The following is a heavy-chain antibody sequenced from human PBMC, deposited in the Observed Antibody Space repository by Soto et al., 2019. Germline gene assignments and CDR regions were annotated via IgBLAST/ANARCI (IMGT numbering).Heavy chain of an antibody. Sequence: QVQLVQSGAEVKKPGSSVKVSCKASGGTFSSYAISWVRQAPGQGLEWMGGIIPVFGTGIYAQKFQGRVTITADKPTTTAYMELSSLRSEDTAVYFCARVGGTGGYTYGLDYWGQGTLVTVSS. D-gene: IGHD5-18*01. CDR3: ARVGGTGGYTYGLDY. CDR1: GGTFSSYA. V-gene: IGHV1-69*06. J-gene: IGHJ4*02. CDR2: IIPVFGTG.